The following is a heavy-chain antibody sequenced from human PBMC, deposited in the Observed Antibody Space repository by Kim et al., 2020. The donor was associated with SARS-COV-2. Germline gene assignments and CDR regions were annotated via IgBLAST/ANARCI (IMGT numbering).Heavy chain of an antibody. D-gene: IGHD6-19*01. CDR1: GFTFSSYG. J-gene: IGHJ4*02. CDR2: ISYDGSNK. CDR3: AKVRGGWYPLFDY. Sequence: GGSLRLSCAASGFTFSSYGMHWVRQAPGKGLEWVSVISYDGSNKYYADSVKGRFTISRDNSKNTLYLQMNSLRAEDTTVYYCAKVRGGWYPLFDYWGQGTLVTVSS. V-gene: IGHV3-30*18.